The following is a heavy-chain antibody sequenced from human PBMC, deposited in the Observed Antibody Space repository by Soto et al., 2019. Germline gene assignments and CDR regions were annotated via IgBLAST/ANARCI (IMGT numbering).Heavy chain of an antibody. CDR1: GGTFSSYA. V-gene: IGHV1-69*13. CDR2: IIPIFGTA. J-gene: IGHJ5*02. D-gene: IGHD4-17*01. Sequence: SVKVSCKASGGTFSSYAISWVRQAPGQGLEWMGGIIPIFGTANYAQKFQGRVTITADESTSTAYMELSSLRSEDTAVYYCASTDSPNPGLNWFDPWGQGTLVTVSS. CDR3: ASTDSPNPGLNWFDP.